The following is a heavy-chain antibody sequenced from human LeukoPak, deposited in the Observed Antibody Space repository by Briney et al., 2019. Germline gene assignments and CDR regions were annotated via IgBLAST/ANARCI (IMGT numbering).Heavy chain of an antibody. D-gene: IGHD3-22*01. J-gene: IGHJ6*02. CDR2: ISYDGSNK. Sequence: GGSLRLSCAASGFTFSSYAMHWVRQAPGKGLEWVAVISYDGSNKYYADSVKGRFTTSRDNSKNTLYLQMNSLRAEDTAVYYCARRITMIVVVPDYGMDVWGQGTTVTVSS. CDR1: GFTFSSYA. V-gene: IGHV3-30-3*01. CDR3: ARRITMIVVVPDYGMDV.